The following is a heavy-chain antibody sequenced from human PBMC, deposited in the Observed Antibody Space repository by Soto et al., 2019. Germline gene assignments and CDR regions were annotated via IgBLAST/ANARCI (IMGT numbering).Heavy chain of an antibody. Sequence: GGSLRLSCAASGFTFSSYAMHWVRQAPGKGLEWVAVISYDGSNKYYADSVKGRSTISRDNSKNTLYLQMNSLRAEDTAVYYCARAVFYDSSGYLYYFDYWGQGTLVTVSS. V-gene: IGHV3-30-3*01. J-gene: IGHJ4*02. CDR2: ISYDGSNK. CDR3: ARAVFYDSSGYLYYFDY. D-gene: IGHD3-22*01. CDR1: GFTFSSYA.